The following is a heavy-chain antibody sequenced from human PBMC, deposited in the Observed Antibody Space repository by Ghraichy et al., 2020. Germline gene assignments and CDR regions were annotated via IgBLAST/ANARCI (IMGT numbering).Heavy chain of an antibody. CDR1: GFTFSSYA. D-gene: IGHD3-22*01. Sequence: GSLRLSCAASGFTFSSYAMSWVRQAPGKGLEWVSAIRGSGSSTYYTDSVKGRFTISRDNSKNTLYLQMNSLRAEDTAVYYCAKDRDYSDSSGYYFNAFDIWGQETMVTVSS. J-gene: IGHJ3*02. CDR3: AKDRDYSDSSGYYFNAFDI. V-gene: IGHV3-23*01. CDR2: IRGSGSST.